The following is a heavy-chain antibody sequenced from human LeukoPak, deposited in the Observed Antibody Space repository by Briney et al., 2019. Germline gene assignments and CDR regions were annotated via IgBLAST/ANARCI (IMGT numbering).Heavy chain of an antibody. CDR1: GGSISSYY. CDR3: ARAPTYSSSWYSNGMDV. V-gene: IGHV4-59*01. Sequence: PSETLSLTCTVSGGSISSYYWSWIRQPPGKGLEWIGYIYYSGSTNYNPSLKSRVTISVDTSKNQFSLKLSSVTAADTAVYYCARAPTYSSSWYSNGMDVWGQGTTVTVSS. CDR2: IYYSGST. J-gene: IGHJ6*02. D-gene: IGHD6-13*01.